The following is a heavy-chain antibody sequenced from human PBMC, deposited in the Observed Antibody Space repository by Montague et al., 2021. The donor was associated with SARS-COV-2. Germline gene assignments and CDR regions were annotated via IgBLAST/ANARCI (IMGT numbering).Heavy chain of an antibody. CDR1: GGSFSGNY. Sequence: SETLSLTCAVYGGSFSGNYWCWIRQPPGTGQEWIGEINNSESTNYNPYLKSRVTISVDTSTNQFSLSLSPVTVADTAVDYCARVRYYGSGTSLGMDVWGQGTTVTVSS. CDR3: ARVRYYGSGTSLGMDV. D-gene: IGHD3-10*01. J-gene: IGHJ6*02. V-gene: IGHV4-34*01. CDR2: INNSEST.